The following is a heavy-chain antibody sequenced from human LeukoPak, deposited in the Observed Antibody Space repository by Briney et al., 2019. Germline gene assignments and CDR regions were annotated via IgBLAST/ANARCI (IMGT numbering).Heavy chain of an antibody. CDR1: GGSISSSSYY. J-gene: IGHJ4*02. V-gene: IGHV4-39*01. CDR3: ASYNGRRDGYNFGY. CDR2: IYYSGST. D-gene: IGHD5-24*01. Sequence: PSETLSLTCTVSGGSISSSSYYWGWIRQPPGKGLVWIGSIYYSGSTYYNPSLKSRVTISVDTSKNQFSLKLSSVTAADTAVYYCASYNGRRDGYNFGYWGQGTLVTVSS.